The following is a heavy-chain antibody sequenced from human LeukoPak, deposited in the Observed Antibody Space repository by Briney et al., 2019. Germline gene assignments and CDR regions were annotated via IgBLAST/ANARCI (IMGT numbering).Heavy chain of an antibody. CDR2: IKQDGSEK. V-gene: IGHV3-7*01. D-gene: IGHD1-1*01. CDR3: ARVRRSVEPSYWYFDL. Sequence: GGSLRLSCAASGFTFSSHWMNWVRQAPGKGLEWVANIKQDGSEKYYVDSVKGRFTISRDNAKNSLYLQMNSLRAEDTAVYYCARVRRSVEPSYWYFDLWGRGTLVTVSS. J-gene: IGHJ2*01. CDR1: GFTFSSHW.